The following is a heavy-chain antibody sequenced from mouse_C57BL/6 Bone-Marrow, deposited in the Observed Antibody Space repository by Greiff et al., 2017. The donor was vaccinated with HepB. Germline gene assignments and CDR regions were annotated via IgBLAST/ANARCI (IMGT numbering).Heavy chain of an antibody. CDR1: GFTFSDYY. CDR2: ISNGGGST. CDR3: ARHTYYGSSNWYFDV. J-gene: IGHJ1*03. D-gene: IGHD1-1*01. V-gene: IGHV5-12*01. Sequence: DVKLVESGGGLVQPGGSLKLSCAASGFTFSDYYMYWVRQTPEKRLEWVAYISNGGGSTYYPDTVKGRFTISRDNAKNTLYLQMSRLKSEDTAMYYCARHTYYGSSNWYFDVWGTGTTVTVSS.